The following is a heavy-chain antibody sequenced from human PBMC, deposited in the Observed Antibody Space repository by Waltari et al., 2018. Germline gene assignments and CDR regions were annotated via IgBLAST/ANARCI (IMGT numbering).Heavy chain of an antibody. V-gene: IGHV3-30*02. Sequence: QVQLVESGGGVVQPGGSLRLSCAASGFSFSSSGMHWARQAPGKGLEWVAFMRYDGSNECYADSVKGRFTISRDNSKNTLYLQMNSLRAEDTAVYYCAKDQRTSTVVNPGYMDVWGRGTTVTISS. CDR3: AKDQRTSTVVNPGYMDV. D-gene: IGHD4-17*01. CDR1: GFSFSSSG. J-gene: IGHJ6*03. CDR2: MRYDGSNE.